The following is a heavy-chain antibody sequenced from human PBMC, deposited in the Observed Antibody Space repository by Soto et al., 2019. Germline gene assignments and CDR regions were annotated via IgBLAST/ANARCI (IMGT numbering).Heavy chain of an antibody. J-gene: IGHJ6*02. V-gene: IGHV3-30-3*01. D-gene: IGHD6-13*01. Sequence: PGWCLRLSCAASGFTFSSYAMHWVRQAPGKGLEWVAVISYDGSNKYYADSVKGRFTISRDNSKNTLYLQMNSLRAEDTAVYYCARGGKSIIAARVPRMVVWVPGSRFTVS. CDR1: GFTFSSYA. CDR3: ARGGKSIIAARVPRMVV. CDR2: ISYDGSNK.